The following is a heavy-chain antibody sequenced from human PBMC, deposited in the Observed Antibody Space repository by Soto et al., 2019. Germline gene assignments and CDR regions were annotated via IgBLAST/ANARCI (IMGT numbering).Heavy chain of an antibody. CDR1: GFTFNTYG. CDR2: ISGSSSAT. J-gene: IGHJ4*02. V-gene: IGHV3-23*01. CDR3: ARHHATYWFAFDY. D-gene: IGHD2-8*02. Sequence: EVQLLESGGGLVQPGGSLRLSCAASGFTFNTYGMTWVRQAPGKVLEWVSAISGSSSATHYAESVRGRFAVSRDNSKSTLYREMSRRIAEDTAVYYCARHHATYWFAFDYWGQGSLVTVSS.